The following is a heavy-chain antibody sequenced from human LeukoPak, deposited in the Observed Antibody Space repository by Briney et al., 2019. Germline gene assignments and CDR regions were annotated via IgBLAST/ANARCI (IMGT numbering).Heavy chain of an antibody. J-gene: IGHJ5*02. D-gene: IGHD6-6*01. V-gene: IGHV1-24*01. CDR3: ATDRYSSSSPGYNWFDP. Sequence: ASVKVSSKVSGYTLTELSMHWVRQAPGKGLEWMGGFDPEDGETIYAQKFQGRVTMTEDTSTDTAYMELSSLRSEDTAVYYCATDRYSSSSPGYNWFDPWGQGTLVTVSS. CDR1: GYTLTELS. CDR2: FDPEDGET.